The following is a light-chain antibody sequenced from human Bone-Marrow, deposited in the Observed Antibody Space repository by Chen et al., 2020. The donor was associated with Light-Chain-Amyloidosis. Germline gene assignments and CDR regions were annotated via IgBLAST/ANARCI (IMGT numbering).Light chain of an antibody. CDR3: QQRSNWLT. CDR2: DAS. V-gene: IGKV3-11*01. CDR1: QSVSSY. J-gene: IGKJ4*01. Sequence: EFVSTQSPATLSLSLGERATLPCSASQSVSSYLAWYQQKPGQAPRLLIDDASNRATGIPARFSGSGSVTDFTLTISSLEPEDFAVYYCQQRSNWLTFGGGTKVEIK.